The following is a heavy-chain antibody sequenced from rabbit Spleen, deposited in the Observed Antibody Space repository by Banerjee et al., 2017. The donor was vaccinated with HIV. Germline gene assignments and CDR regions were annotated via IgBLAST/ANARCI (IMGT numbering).Heavy chain of an antibody. CDR1: GLDFSSSYW. Sequence: QEQLVESGGGLVQPEGSLTLTCKASGLDFSSSYWICWVRQAPGKGLEWIACIHSTTDGGTWYASWVNGRFTISKTSSTTVTLQMTSLTAADTATYFCARDRPGSGWYFDLWGQGTLVTVS. CDR2: IHSTTDGGT. V-gene: IGHV1S45*01. CDR3: ARDRPGSGWYFDL. D-gene: IGHD8-1*01. J-gene: IGHJ4*01.